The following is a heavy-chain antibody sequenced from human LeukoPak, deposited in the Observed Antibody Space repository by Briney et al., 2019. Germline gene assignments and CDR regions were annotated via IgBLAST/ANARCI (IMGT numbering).Heavy chain of an antibody. Sequence: GSLRLSCAASGFTFSSYGMNWVRQAPGKGLEWVSSISSSSSYIYYADSVKGRFTISRDNAKNSLYLQMNSLRAEDTAVYYCASPITMVRGVIITDAFDIWGQGTMVTVSS. CDR3: ASPITMVRGVIITDAFDI. CDR1: GFTFSSYG. J-gene: IGHJ3*02. V-gene: IGHV3-21*01. D-gene: IGHD3-10*01. CDR2: ISSSSSYI.